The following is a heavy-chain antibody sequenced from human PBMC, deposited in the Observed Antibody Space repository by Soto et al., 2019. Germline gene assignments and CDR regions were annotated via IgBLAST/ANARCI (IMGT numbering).Heavy chain of an antibody. CDR1: GGFLPNTA. Sequence: QVQVVQSGAEVKKPGSSVKVSCKFSGGFLPNTAIGGLQRALGRALGGLGGVIPLFVKAYYAQIFRGRLRISADGATTTAYMELSGLTSADTAVYFCATGGHNDGYNFYHGMDVWGQGTTVTVS. CDR3: ATGGHNDGYNFYHGMDV. J-gene: IGHJ6*02. CDR2: VIPLFVKA. V-gene: IGHV1-69*01. D-gene: IGHD5-18*01.